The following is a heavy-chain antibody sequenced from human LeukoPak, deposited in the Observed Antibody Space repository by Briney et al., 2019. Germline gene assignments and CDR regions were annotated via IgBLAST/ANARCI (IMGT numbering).Heavy chain of an antibody. D-gene: IGHD3-3*01. J-gene: IGHJ4*02. CDR1: GFTFSSYA. V-gene: IGHV3-23*01. CDR2: ISGSGGST. Sequence: GGSLRLSCAASGFTFSSYAMSWVRQAPGKGLEWVSAISGSGGSTYYADSVKGRFTIPRDNSKNTLYLQMNSLRAKDTAVYYCAKRSGLRFLEWLPYYFDYWGQGTLVTVSS. CDR3: AKRSGLRFLEWLPYYFDY.